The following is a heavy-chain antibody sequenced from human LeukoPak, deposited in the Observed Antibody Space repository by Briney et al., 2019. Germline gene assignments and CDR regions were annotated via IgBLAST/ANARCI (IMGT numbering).Heavy chain of an antibody. Sequence: GGSLRLSCAASGFTFSSYAMHWVRQAPGKGLEWVAVISYDGSNKYYADSVKGRFTISRDNSKNTLYLQMNSLRAEGTAVYYCARGLLCSSTSCYPTFDYWGQGTLVTVSS. CDR2: ISYDGSNK. D-gene: IGHD2-2*01. CDR3: ARGLLCSSTSCYPTFDY. CDR1: GFTFSSYA. V-gene: IGHV3-30*01. J-gene: IGHJ4*02.